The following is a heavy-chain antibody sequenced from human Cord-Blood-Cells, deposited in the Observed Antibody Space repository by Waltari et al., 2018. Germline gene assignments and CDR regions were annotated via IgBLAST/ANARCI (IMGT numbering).Heavy chain of an antibody. Sequence: QVQLVQSGAEVKKPGASVKVSCKASGYTFTGYYMHWVRQAPGQGLEWMGSINPYRGVTKYEQKFQGRVTRTRDTAISTAYMELSRLRSDDTAVYYCAREGKSGTTAVDIWGQGTMVTVSS. CDR1: GYTFTGYY. J-gene: IGHJ3*02. CDR3: AREGKSGTTAVDI. CDR2: INPYRGVT. V-gene: IGHV1-2*02. D-gene: IGHD1-7*01.